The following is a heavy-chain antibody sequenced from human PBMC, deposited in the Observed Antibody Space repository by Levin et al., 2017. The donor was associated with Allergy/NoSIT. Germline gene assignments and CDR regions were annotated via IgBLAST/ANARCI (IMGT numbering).Heavy chain of an antibody. D-gene: IGHD1-26*01. CDR1: GFTFSSYA. J-gene: IGHJ4*02. Sequence: SCAASGFTFSSYAMSWVRQAPGKGLEWVSAISGSGGSTYYADSVKGRFTISRDNSKNTLYLQMNSLRAEDTAVYYCAKSGGWELPLLEYYFDYWGQGTLVTVSS. CDR3: AKSGGWELPLLEYYFDY. V-gene: IGHV3-23*01. CDR2: ISGSGGST.